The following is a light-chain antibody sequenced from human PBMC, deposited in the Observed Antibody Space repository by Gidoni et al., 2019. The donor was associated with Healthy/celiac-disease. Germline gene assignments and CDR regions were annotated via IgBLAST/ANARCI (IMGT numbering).Light chain of an antibody. V-gene: IGKV3-20*01. CDR2: GAS. Sequence: EIVLTQSPGTLSLSPGERATLSCRASQRVSSSYLAWYQQKPGQAPRLLIYGASSRATGIPDRFSGSGSGTDFTLTISRLEPEDFAVYYCQQYGSSPITFXQXTRLEIK. CDR3: QQYGSSPIT. J-gene: IGKJ5*01. CDR1: QRVSSSY.